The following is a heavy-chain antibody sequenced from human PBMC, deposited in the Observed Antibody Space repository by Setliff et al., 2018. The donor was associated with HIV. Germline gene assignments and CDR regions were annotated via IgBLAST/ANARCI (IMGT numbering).Heavy chain of an antibody. CDR3: AKDLGSGWYGAPSDY. CDR2: LSPNGVST. Sequence: AGESLTISCAASGFTFSDSAMSWVRQAPGKGLEWVSALSPNGVSTFHADSVKGRFTISRDNSENTLYLQMNSLRADDTAIYYCAKDLGSGWYGAPSDYWGQGTLVTVSS. D-gene: IGHD6-19*01. V-gene: IGHV3-23*01. CDR1: GFTFSDSA. J-gene: IGHJ4*02.